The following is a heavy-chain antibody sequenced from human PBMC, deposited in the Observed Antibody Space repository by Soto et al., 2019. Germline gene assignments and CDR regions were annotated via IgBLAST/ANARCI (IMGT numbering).Heavy chain of an antibody. J-gene: IGHJ4*02. CDR2: IYYSGST. D-gene: IGHD2-2*02. V-gene: IGHV4-59*01. Sequence: QVQLQESGPGLVKPSETLSLTCTVSGGSISSYYWSWIRQPPGKGLEWIGYIYYSGSTNYNPSLKSRVTISVDTSKNQFSLKLSSVTAADTAVYYCARVIPGPPSYFDYWGQGTLVTVSS. CDR1: GGSISSYY. CDR3: ARVIPGPPSYFDY.